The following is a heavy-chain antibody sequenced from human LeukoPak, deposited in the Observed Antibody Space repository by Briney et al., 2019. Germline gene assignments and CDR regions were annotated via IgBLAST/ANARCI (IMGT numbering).Heavy chain of an antibody. CDR2: INHSGST. Sequence: PSETLSLTCTVSGGSISSYYWSWIRQPPGKGLEWIGEINHSGSTNYNPSLKSRVTISVDTSKNQFSLKLSSVTAADTAVYYCARHHMAASIRFDPWGQGTLVTVSS. J-gene: IGHJ5*02. CDR3: ARHHMAASIRFDP. D-gene: IGHD6-13*01. V-gene: IGHV4-34*01. CDR1: GGSISSYY.